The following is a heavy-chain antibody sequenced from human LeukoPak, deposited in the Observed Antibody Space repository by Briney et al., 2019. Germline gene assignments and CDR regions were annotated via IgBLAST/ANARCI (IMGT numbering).Heavy chain of an antibody. CDR1: GGSISTYY. J-gene: IGHJ4*02. D-gene: IGHD3-22*01. Sequence: PSETLSLTCSVSGGSISTYYWTWIRQPPGKGLEWIGYIYYSGSTNYNPSLKSRVTISLDTSKNQFSLKLSYVTAADTAVYYCVRDSSGYYPIFDYWGQGTLVTVSS. CDR2: IYYSGST. CDR3: VRDSSGYYPIFDY. V-gene: IGHV4-59*08.